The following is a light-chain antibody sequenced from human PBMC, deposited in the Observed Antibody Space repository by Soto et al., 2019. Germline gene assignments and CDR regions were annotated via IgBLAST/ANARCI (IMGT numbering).Light chain of an antibody. J-gene: IGKJ1*01. CDR3: QQYNNWPRT. CDR2: GAS. CDR1: QSVNIN. V-gene: IGKV3-15*01. Sequence: EKVMTQSPVTLSVSPGERATLSCRASQSVNINLAWFQQKPGQAPRLLIYGASTRATGIPDRFSGSGSGTEFTLTISGLQPEDFAVYYCQQYNNWPRTFGQGTKVEIK.